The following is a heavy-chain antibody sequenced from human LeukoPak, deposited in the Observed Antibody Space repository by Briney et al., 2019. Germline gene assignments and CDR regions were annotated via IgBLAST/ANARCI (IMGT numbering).Heavy chain of an antibody. CDR2: IRYDGSNK. CDR1: GFTFTTYG. Sequence: GGSLRLSCAASGFTFTTYGMHWVRQAPGKGLEWVSFIRYDGSNKYYIDSVKGRFTTSRDNSKNTLYLQMNSLRVEDTAVYYCARNWNNYFDHWGQGTLVTVSA. V-gene: IGHV3-30*02. J-gene: IGHJ4*02. D-gene: IGHD1/OR15-1a*01. CDR3: ARNWNNYFDH.